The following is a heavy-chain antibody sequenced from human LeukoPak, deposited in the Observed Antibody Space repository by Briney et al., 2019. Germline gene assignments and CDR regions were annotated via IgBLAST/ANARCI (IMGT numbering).Heavy chain of an antibody. CDR3: AKGGSGSYYVYYFDY. CDR1: GFTFSSYA. Sequence: GGSLRLSCAASGFTFSSYAVSWVRQAPGKGLEWVSAISGSAGSTYYADSVKGRFTISRDNSKNTLYLQMNSLRAEDTAVYYCAKGGSGSYYVYYFDYWGQGTLVTVSS. J-gene: IGHJ4*02. CDR2: ISGSAGST. V-gene: IGHV3-23*01. D-gene: IGHD3-10*01.